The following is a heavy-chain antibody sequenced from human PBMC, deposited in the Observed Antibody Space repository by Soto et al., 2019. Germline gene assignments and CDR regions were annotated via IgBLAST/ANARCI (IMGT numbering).Heavy chain of an antibody. CDR2: ISGYNGDT. Sequence: QVQLVQSGAEVKKPGASVKVSCQLSGYTFTSYGINWVRQVPGQGLEWLGWISGYNGDTSYAQRLQGRVTMTTDTSXXPADMELRRLRSDDTAVYYCARGRIVGASGGWFDPWGQGTLVTVSS. D-gene: IGHD1-26*01. V-gene: IGHV1-18*04. J-gene: IGHJ5*02. CDR1: GYTFTSYG. CDR3: ARGRIVGASGGWFDP.